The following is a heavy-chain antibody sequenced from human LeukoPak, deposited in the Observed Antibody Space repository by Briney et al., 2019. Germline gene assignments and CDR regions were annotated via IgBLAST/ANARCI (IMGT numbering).Heavy chain of an antibody. D-gene: IGHD2-15*01. V-gene: IGHV4-4*09. CDR1: GGSISSYY. Sequence: AETLSLTCTVSGGSISSYYWSWIRQPPGKGREWMGYIYTCGSTNYNPSLKRRVPLSVDTSKKQFSLKLISVSAADTPVYYCASHEGGWNDFDYWGQGNLVSVSS. CDR2: IYTCGST. CDR3: ASHEGGWNDFDY. J-gene: IGHJ4*02.